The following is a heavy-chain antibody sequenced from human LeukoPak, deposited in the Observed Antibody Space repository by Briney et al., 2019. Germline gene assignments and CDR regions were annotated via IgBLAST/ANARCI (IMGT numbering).Heavy chain of an antibody. CDR1: GYTFTSYA. J-gene: IGHJ6*02. Sequence: ASVKVSCKASGYTFTSYAMNWVRQAPGQGLEWMGWINTNTGNPTYAQGFTGRFVFSLDTSVSTAYLQISGLKAEDTAVYYCARGGRASTTVVTPPYYYGMDVWGQGTTVTVSS. CDR3: ARGGRASTTVVTPPYYYGMDV. D-gene: IGHD4-23*01. CDR2: INTNTGNP. V-gene: IGHV7-4-1*02.